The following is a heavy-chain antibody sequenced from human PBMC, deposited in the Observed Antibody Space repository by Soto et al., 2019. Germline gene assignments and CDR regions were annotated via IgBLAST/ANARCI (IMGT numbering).Heavy chain of an antibody. D-gene: IGHD3-22*01. CDR1: GGTFSSYA. J-gene: IGHJ4*02. V-gene: IGHV1-69*06. Sequence: WASVKVSCKASGGTFSSYAISWVRQAPGQGLEWMGGIIPIFGTANYAQKFQGRVTITADKSTSTAYMELSSLRSEDTAVYYCARLPTYYYDSNDYWGQGXLVTVYS. CDR2: IIPIFGTA. CDR3: ARLPTYYYDSNDY.